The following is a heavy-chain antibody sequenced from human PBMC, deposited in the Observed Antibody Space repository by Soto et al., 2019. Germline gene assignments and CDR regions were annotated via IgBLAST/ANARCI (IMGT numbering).Heavy chain of an antibody. Sequence: SETLSLTCTFAGGSISDYYWSWIRQPPGKGLEWIGYIYYSGSTSYNPSLKSRVTISMDMSKNQFSLELSFVTAADTAVYYCVGGSGWLIESWGQGTPVTVSS. CDR2: IYYSGST. CDR3: VGGSGWLIES. J-gene: IGHJ4*02. D-gene: IGHD6-19*01. V-gene: IGHV4-59*08. CDR1: GGSISDYY.